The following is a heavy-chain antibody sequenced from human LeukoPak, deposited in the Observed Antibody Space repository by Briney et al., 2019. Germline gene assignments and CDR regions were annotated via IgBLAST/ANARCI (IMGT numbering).Heavy chain of an antibody. D-gene: IGHD6-25*01. CDR2: MNPNNGDS. Sequence: ASVTVSCKASGYTFTNYHINWVRQATGQVLEWMGWMNPNNGDSVYAQKFQGRVTITRDTSISTSYMELRSLRSDDTAVYFCARTTSFTASGYDYWGQGTLVTVSS. V-gene: IGHV1-8*03. J-gene: IGHJ4*02. CDR1: GYTFTNYH. CDR3: ARTTSFTASGYDY.